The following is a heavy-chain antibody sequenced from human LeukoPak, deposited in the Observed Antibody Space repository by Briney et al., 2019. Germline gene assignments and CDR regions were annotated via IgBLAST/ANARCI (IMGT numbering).Heavy chain of an antibody. CDR2: IYSGGST. V-gene: IGHV3-66*01. CDR3: AKGRGDYVGFFDY. D-gene: IGHD4-17*01. Sequence: GGSLRLSCAASGFTVSSNYMSWVRQAPGKGLEWVSVIYSGGSTYYADSVKGRFTISRDNSKNTLYLQMNSLRAEDTAVYYCAKGRGDYVGFFDYWGQGTLVTVSS. J-gene: IGHJ4*02. CDR1: GFTVSSNY.